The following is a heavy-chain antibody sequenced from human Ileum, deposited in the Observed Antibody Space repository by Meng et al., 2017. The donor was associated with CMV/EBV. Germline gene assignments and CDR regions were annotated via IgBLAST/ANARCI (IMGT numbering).Heavy chain of an antibody. CDR3: ARIGNSSSSNAY. Sequence: GESLKISCAASGFTFNNYWMTWVRQAPGKGLEWVANIRQDGGQTYYVDSLKGRFTISRDNAKNSVFLQMNSLRPEDTAVYFCARIGNSSSSNAYWGRGNRVTVSS. CDR2: IRQDGGQT. CDR1: GFTFNNYW. J-gene: IGHJ4*02. V-gene: IGHV3-7*01. D-gene: IGHD6-6*01.